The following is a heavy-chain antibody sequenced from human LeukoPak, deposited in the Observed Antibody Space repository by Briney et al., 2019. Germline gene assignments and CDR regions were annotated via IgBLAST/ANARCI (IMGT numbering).Heavy chain of an antibody. CDR1: GDSVSTNSAA. J-gene: IGHJ3*02. D-gene: IGHD6-19*01. CDR2: TCYRSKWYT. Sequence: SQTLSLTCAISGDSVSTNSAAWNWIRQSPSRGLEWLGRTCYRSKWYTEYALSVKSRITVNPDTSKNQFSLQLNSVTPEDTAVYYCARDTVVAGTRAFDIWGQGTKVTVSS. CDR3: ARDTVVAGTRAFDI. V-gene: IGHV6-1*01.